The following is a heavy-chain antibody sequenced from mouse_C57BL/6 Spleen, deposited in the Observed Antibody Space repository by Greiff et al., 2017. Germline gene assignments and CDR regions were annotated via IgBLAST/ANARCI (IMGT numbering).Heavy chain of an antibody. CDR1: GYTFTSYW. CDR2: IDPSDSYT. CDR3: ARRENYFGDY. Sequence: VQLQQPGAELVKPGASVKLSCKASGYTFTSYWMPWVKQRPGQGLEWIGEIDPSDSYTNYNQKFKGKATLTVDTSSSTAYMQLSSLTSEDSAVYYCARRENYFGDYWGQGTTLTVSS. V-gene: IGHV1-50*01. D-gene: IGHD1-1*02. J-gene: IGHJ2*01.